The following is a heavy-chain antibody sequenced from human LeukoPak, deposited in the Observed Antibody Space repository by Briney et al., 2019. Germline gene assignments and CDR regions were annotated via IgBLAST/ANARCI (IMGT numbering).Heavy chain of an antibody. D-gene: IGHD4-23*01. Sequence: PSETLSLTCTVSGGSISTYYWSWIRQPPGKGLEWIGYIYYSGTTNYNPSLKSRVTMSVDTSKNQFSLKLSSVTAADTAVYYCARARGYGGNFDYWGQGTLVTVSS. J-gene: IGHJ4*02. V-gene: IGHV4-59*01. CDR1: GGSISTYY. CDR2: IYYSGTT. CDR3: ARARGYGGNFDY.